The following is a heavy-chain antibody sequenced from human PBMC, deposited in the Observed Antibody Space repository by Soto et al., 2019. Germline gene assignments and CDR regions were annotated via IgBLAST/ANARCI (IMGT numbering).Heavy chain of an antibody. J-gene: IGHJ4*02. CDR2: VFYSGST. CDR1: GASINTHY. D-gene: IGHD3-16*01. CDR3: GRFFMLPVDYCES. V-gene: IGHV4-59*11. Sequence: SETLSLTCTVSGASINTHYWSWIRQSPGKGLEWIGQVFYSGSTNYNPSLKSRVTISIDTSTKQFSLKLTSVTAADTAVYYCGRFFMLPVDYCESWGQGTLVNVSS.